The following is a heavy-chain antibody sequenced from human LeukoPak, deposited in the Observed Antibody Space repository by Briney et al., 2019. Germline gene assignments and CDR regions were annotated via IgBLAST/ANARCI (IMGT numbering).Heavy chain of an antibody. V-gene: IGHV3-21*01. CDR2: ISSSSSYI. Sequence: GGSLRLSCAASGFTFSSYSMNWVRQAPGKGPEWVSSISSSSSYIYYADSVKGRFTISRDNAKNSLYLQMNSLRVEDTAVYYCARTSSSITMVRGVIIPGYDPWGQGTLVTVSS. CDR1: GFTFSSYS. CDR3: ARTSSSITMVRGVIIPGYDP. D-gene: IGHD3-10*01. J-gene: IGHJ5*02.